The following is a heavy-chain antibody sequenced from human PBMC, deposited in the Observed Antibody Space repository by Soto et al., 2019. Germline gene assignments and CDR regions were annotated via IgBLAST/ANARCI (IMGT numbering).Heavy chain of an antibody. D-gene: IGHD3-16*02. V-gene: IGHV3-66*01. CDR3: ARENPTMITFGGVIID. Sequence: GGSLRLSCAASGFTVSSNYMSWVRQAPGKGLEWVSVIYSGGSTYYADSGKGRFTISRDNSKNTLYLQMNSLRAEDTAVYYCARENPTMITFGGVIIDWGQGTLVTVSS. CDR1: GFTVSSNY. CDR2: IYSGGST. J-gene: IGHJ4*02.